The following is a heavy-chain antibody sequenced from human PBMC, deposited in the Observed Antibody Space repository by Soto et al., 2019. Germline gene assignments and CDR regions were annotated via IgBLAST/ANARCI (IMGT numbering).Heavy chain of an antibody. D-gene: IGHD2-2*03. CDR1: GYTFTSYD. J-gene: IGHJ3*02. V-gene: IGHV1-8*01. Sequence: QVQLVQSGAEVKRPGASVKVSCKASGYTFTSYDFNWVRQAPGQGLEWMGWVNPNSGNTDYAQTFQGRATMTRNTSIRTAYMELSSLRSDDTVVYYCARASYLDPAFDSCGQGTMVTVSS. CDR2: VNPNSGNT. CDR3: ARASYLDPAFDS.